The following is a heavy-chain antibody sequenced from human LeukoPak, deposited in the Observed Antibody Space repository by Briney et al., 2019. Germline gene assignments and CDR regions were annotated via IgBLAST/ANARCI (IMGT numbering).Heavy chain of an antibody. D-gene: IGHD6-13*01. CDR1: GDSVSTNNIA. Sequence: SQTLSLTCAISGDSVSTNNIAWNWVRQSPSRGLEWLGRTYYRSKWFNDYAVSVKSRITITADTSKNQFSLQLNSVTPEDTAVYYCAREYGRSSSWPYYFDYWGQGTLVTVSS. J-gene: IGHJ4*02. V-gene: IGHV6-1*01. CDR3: AREYGRSSSWPYYFDY. CDR2: TYYRSKWFN.